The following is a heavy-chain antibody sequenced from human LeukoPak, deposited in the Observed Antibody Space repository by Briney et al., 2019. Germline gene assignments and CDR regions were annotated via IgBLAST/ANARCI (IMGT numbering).Heavy chain of an antibody. Sequence: SETLSLTCAVYGGSLSGYYWSWIRQPPGKGLEWIGEINHSGSTNYNPSLKSRVTISVDTSKNQFSLKLSSVTAADTAVYYCARARGYLNWFDPWGQGTLVTVSS. D-gene: IGHD5-18*01. V-gene: IGHV4-34*01. CDR3: ARARGYLNWFDP. J-gene: IGHJ5*02. CDR2: INHSGST. CDR1: GGSLSGYY.